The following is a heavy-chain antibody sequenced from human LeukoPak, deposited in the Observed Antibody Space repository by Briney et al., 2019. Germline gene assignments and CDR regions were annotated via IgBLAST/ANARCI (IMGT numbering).Heavy chain of an antibody. D-gene: IGHD6-19*01. CDR3: AIFTSGREWLGFFDY. CDR1: GYTFTSYA. CDR2: INAGNGNT. J-gene: IGHJ4*02. Sequence: ASVKVSCKASGYTFTSYAMHWVRQAPGQRLEWMGWINAGNGNTKYSQKFQGRVTITRDTSASTAYMELSSLRSEDTAVYYCAIFTSGREWLGFFDYWGQGTLVTVSS. V-gene: IGHV1-3*01.